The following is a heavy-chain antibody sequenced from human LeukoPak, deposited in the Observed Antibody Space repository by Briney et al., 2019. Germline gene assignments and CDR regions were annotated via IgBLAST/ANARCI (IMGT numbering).Heavy chain of an antibody. Sequence: GGSLRLSCAASGFSFGDYYMTWIRQAPGKRLEWISYISNNGYTIYYADSVKGRFTISRDNAKNSLSLRMNSLRADDSAIYYCARDRRTPHSAYDWGHLDYWGQGILVTVSS. CDR2: ISNNGYTI. V-gene: IGHV3-11*01. D-gene: IGHD5-12*01. CDR3: ARDRRTPHSAYDWGHLDY. J-gene: IGHJ4*02. CDR1: GFSFGDYY.